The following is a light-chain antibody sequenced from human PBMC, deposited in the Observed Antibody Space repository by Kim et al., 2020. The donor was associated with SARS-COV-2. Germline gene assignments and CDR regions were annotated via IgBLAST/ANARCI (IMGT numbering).Light chain of an antibody. J-gene: IGKJ4*02. V-gene: IGKV2-29*03. CDR1: QSLLHTTGKTY. Sequence: DVVMTQTPLSLSVTPGQPASISCKSSQSLLHTTGKTYFYWYVQKPGQSPQLLIYEVSSRFSGVPDRFSGSGSGTDFTLKISRVEAEDVGIYYCLQAAQRPPTFGEGTKVDIK. CDR3: LQAAQRPPT. CDR2: EVS.